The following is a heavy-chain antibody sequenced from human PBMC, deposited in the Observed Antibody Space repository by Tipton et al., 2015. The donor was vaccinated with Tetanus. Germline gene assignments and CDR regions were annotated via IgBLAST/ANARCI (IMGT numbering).Heavy chain of an antibody. Sequence: TLSLTCAVSGGSISSGGYSWSWIRQPPGKGLEWIGYIYHSGSTYYNPSLKSRVTISVDRSKNQFSLKLSSVAAADTAVYYCARDRRWYCSGGSCFRAFDIWGQGTMVTVSS. D-gene: IGHD2-15*01. CDR3: ARDRRWYCSGGSCFRAFDI. CDR2: IYHSGST. CDR1: GGSISSGGYS. J-gene: IGHJ3*02. V-gene: IGHV4-30-2*01.